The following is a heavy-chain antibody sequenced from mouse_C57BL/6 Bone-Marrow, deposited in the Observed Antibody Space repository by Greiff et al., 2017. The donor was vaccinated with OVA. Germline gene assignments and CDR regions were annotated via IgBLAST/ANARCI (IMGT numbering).Heavy chain of an antibody. J-gene: IGHJ1*03. V-gene: IGHV1-53*01. CDR3: ARRGTDCYWYFDV. D-gene: IGHD2-13*01. CDR2: INPSNGGT. CDR1: GYTFTSYW. Sequence: VKLQQPGTELVKPGASVKLSCKASGYTFTSYWMHWVKQRPGQGLEWIGNINPSNGGTNYNAKFKSKATLTVDKSSSTAYMQLSSLTSEDSAVYYCARRGTDCYWYFDVWGTGTTVTVSS.